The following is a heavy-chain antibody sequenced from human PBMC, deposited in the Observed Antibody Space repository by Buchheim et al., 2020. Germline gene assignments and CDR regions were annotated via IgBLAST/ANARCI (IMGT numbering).Heavy chain of an antibody. CDR2: ISYDGSNK. CDR1: GFTFSSYA. J-gene: IGHJ6*02. D-gene: IGHD6-19*01. Sequence: VQLVESGGGLVQPGGSLRLSCAASGFTFSSYAMHWVRQAPGKGLEWVAVISYDGSNKYYADSVKGRFTISRDNSKNTLYLQMNSLRAEDTAVYYCARGSSGWTNYYYYGMDVWGQGTT. V-gene: IGHV3-30*04. CDR3: ARGSSGWTNYYYYGMDV.